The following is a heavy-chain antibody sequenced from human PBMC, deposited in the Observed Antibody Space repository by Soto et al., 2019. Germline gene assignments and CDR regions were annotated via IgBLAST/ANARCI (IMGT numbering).Heavy chain of an antibody. D-gene: IGHD1-26*01. J-gene: IGHJ4*02. V-gene: IGHV3-23*01. CDR1: GFTLSTYN. CDR3: AKQQMGVIRALDY. Sequence: GGSLRLSCAASGFTLSTYNMNWVRQAPGKGLEWVSTIRETGNTYYADSVRGRFATSRDNSENTLYLQMSSLRAEDTAVYYCAKQQMGVIRALDYWGQGTLVTVSS. CDR2: IRETGNT.